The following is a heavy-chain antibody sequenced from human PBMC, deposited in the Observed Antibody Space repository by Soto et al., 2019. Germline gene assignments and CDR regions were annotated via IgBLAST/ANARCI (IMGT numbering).Heavy chain of an antibody. V-gene: IGHV3-23*01. J-gene: IGHJ4*02. Sequence: PGGSLGLSCAASGFTFSSYAMSWVRQAPGKGLEWVSAISGSGGSTYYADSVKGRFTISRDNSKNTLYLQMNSLRAEDTAVYYCAKPYFDYSGYDRVFNDYWGQGTLVTVSS. CDR1: GFTFSSYA. CDR3: AKPYFDYSGYDRVFNDY. D-gene: IGHD5-12*01. CDR2: ISGSGGST.